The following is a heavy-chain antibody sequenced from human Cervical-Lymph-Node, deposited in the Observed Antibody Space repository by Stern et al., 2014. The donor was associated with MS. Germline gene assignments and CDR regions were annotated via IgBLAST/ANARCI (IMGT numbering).Heavy chain of an antibody. V-gene: IGHV4-59*01. J-gene: IGHJ4*02. D-gene: IGHD3-22*01. CDR2: IYHSGST. Sequence: QVQLQESGPGLVKPSETLSLTCTVSGGSISPYYWSWVRQSPGKGLEWIGYIYHSGSTNYNPPLKSRVTMSVDTSKNQFSLKLSSVTAADTAVYYCARVRPQSGYTRTYFDYWGQGTLVTVSS. CDR1: GGSISPYY. CDR3: ARVRPQSGYTRTYFDY.